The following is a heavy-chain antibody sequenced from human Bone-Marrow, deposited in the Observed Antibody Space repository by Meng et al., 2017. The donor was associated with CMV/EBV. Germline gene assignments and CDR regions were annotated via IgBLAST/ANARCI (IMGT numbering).Heavy chain of an antibody. CDR1: GGSFSDHA. V-gene: IGHV1-69*05. CDR3: ARAFCGTASCFNYFFYHYGMDA. CDR2: IITKFDTR. J-gene: IGHJ6*01. Sequence: SVKVSCKASGGSFSDHAINWVRLAPGQGLEWVGGIITKFDTRRYSQKFQGRATFTTDGSTGTAYMELSGLRPADTAVYYCARAFCGTASCFNYFFYHYGMDAWGQGTTVTVPS. D-gene: IGHD2/OR15-2a*01.